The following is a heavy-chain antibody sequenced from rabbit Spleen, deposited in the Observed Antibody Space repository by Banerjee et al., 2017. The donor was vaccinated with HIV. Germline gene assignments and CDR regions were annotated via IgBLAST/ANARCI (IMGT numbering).Heavy chain of an antibody. J-gene: IGHJ6*01. CDR2: IGTGSGSP. CDR3: ARDSGTSFSSYGMDL. D-gene: IGHD8-1*01. CDR1: GFSFSGGYY. V-gene: IGHV1S40*01. Sequence: QQLVESGGGLVKPGASLTLTCKASGFSFSGGYYMCWVRQAPGKELEWIGCIGTGSGSPWYGRWAESRFHISKTPSTTVDLPMASLAAADPAPYFCARDSGTSFSSYGMDLWGPGTLVTVS.